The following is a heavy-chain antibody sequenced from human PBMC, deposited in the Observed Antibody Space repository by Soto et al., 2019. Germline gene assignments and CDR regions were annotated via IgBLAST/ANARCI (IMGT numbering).Heavy chain of an antibody. CDR1: GYTFTSYG. V-gene: IGHV1-18*04. CDR3: ARDQVAVTGADHWFDP. CDR2: ISPERGYS. Sequence: QVQLVQSGGEVKKAGASVTVSCKASGYTFTSYGISWVRQAPGQGLEWVGWISPERGYSKVAQKLQGRVTLTTERPTNTAYMELMSLRSDDTAVYYCARDQVAVTGADHWFDPWGQGTLVTVSS. D-gene: IGHD6-19*01. J-gene: IGHJ5*02.